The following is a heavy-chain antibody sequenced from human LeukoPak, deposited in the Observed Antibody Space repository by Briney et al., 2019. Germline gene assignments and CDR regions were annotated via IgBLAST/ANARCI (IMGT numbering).Heavy chain of an antibody. V-gene: IGHV3-53*01. D-gene: IGHD1-20*01. J-gene: IGHJ4*02. CDR1: GFTVSSHY. CDR3: ARGLSRNNWNDGY. CDR2: IYSGGLT. Sequence: PGGSLRLSCGASGFTVSSHYMTRVRQAPGKGLEWVSVIYSGGLTYYADSVKGRFTVSRDNSKNTLYLQMNSLRAEDTAVYYCARGLSRNNWNDGYWGQGTLVTVSS.